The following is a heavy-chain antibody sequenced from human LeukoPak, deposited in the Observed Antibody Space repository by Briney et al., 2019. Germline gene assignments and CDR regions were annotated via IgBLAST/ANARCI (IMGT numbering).Heavy chain of an antibody. CDR1: GFTFSNYS. J-gene: IGHJ6*03. CDR2: ISSSSSYI. D-gene: IGHD3-3*01. Sequence: PGGSLRLSCAASGFTFSNYSMNWVRQAPGKGLEWVSSISSSSSYIYYADSVKGRFTISRDNAKNSLYLQMNSLRAEDTAVYYCARASTHYDCWSGYYYYYMDVWGKGTTVTVSS. V-gene: IGHV3-21*01. CDR3: ARASTHYDCWSGYYYYYMDV.